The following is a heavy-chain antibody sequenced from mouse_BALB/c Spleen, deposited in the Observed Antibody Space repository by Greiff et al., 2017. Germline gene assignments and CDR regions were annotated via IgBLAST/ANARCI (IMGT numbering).Heavy chain of an antibody. J-gene: IGHJ4*01. CDR1: GFTFSSYA. CDR3: AREGDGYYAMDY. D-gene: IGHD2-3*01. V-gene: IGHV5-6-5*01. Sequence: EVKLVESGGGLVKPGGSLKLSCAASGFTFSSYAMSWVRQTPEKRLEWVASISSGGSTYYPDSVKGRFTIPRDNARNILYLQMSSLRSEDTAMYYCAREGDGYYAMDYWGQGTSVTVSS. CDR2: ISSGGST.